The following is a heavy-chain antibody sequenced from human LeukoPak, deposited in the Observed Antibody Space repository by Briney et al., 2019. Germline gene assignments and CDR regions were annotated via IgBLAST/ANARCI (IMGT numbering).Heavy chain of an antibody. Sequence: RGSLRLSCAASGFTLSSYAMSWVRQAPGKGLEWVSAISDTGNTYHADSVKGRFPISRDSSKNTLFLQMNRLRPEAAAVYYCAKAPVTTCRGAFCYPFDYWGLGTLVTVSS. D-gene: IGHD2-15*01. CDR1: GFTLSSYA. V-gene: IGHV3-23*01. CDR2: ISDTGNT. CDR3: AKAPVTTCRGAFCYPFDY. J-gene: IGHJ4*02.